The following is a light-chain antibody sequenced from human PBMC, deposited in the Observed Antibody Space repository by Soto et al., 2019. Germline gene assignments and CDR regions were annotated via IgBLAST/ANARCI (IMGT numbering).Light chain of an antibody. CDR3: QVWDSSTV. J-gene: IGLJ2*01. Sequence: SYELTQPLSVSVALGQTARITCGGNNIGSKNVHWYRQKPGQAPVLVIYRDSNRPSGIPERFSGSNSGNTATLTISRAQDGDEADYYCQVWDSSTVFGGGTKLTVL. CDR1: NIGSKN. CDR2: RDS. V-gene: IGLV3-9*01.